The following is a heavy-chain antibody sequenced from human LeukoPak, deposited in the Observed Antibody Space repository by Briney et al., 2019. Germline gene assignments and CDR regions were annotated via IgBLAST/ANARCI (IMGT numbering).Heavy chain of an antibody. CDR3: ARVHGDYVDWFDP. CDR2: ISSGSSTT. J-gene: IGHJ5*02. V-gene: IGHV3-48*04. Sequence: GGSLRLSCAASGFTFSSYSMNWVRQAPGKGLEWVSCISSGSSTTHYADSVKGRFTISRDNAKNSLYLQMNSLRAEDTAVYYCARVHGDYVDWFDPWGQGTLVTVSS. D-gene: IGHD4-17*01. CDR1: GFTFSSYS.